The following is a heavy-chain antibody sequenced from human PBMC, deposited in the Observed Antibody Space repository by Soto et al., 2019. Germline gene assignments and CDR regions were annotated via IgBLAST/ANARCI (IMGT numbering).Heavy chain of an antibody. Sequence: QVQLVQSGAEVKKPGASVKVSCKASGYTFTSDDINWVRQATGQGLEWMGWMNRNSGNTGYAQKFQGRDTMTWSTXIANAYMDPSSLRSDVTDVYYGAGGRRRGSDGMGVWVQGTTFTVSS. J-gene: IGHJ6*01. CDR2: MNRNSGNT. CDR1: GYTFTSDD. D-gene: IGHD1-26*01. V-gene: IGHV1-8*01. CDR3: AGGRRRGSDGMGV.